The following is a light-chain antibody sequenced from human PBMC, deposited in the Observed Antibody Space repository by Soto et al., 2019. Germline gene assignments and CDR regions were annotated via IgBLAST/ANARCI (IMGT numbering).Light chain of an antibody. CDR2: LTS. V-gene: IGKV1-39*01. J-gene: IGKJ2*01. Sequence: DIQMTQSPSSLSASVGDRVTITCRASQTTGSNLNWYQLKPGKAPRLLIYLTSTLQSGVPSRFSGSASGTDFTLTISSLQREDFATYYCQQTYSSPYTFGQGTRLEFK. CDR1: QTTGSN. CDR3: QQTYSSPYT.